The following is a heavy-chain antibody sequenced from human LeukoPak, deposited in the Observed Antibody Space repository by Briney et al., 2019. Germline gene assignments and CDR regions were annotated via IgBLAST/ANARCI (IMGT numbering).Heavy chain of an antibody. D-gene: IGHD6-19*01. V-gene: IGHV1-8*01. Sequence: APVKVSCKASGNTFTSHDINWVRQATGQGLEWMGWMKPNSGNTGYAQKFQGRVTMTRDTSINTAYMELSDLRSEDTAVYYCLRGDSSGWGWGQGTQVTVSS. CDR1: GNTFTSHD. CDR2: MKPNSGNT. J-gene: IGHJ4*02. CDR3: LRGDSSGWG.